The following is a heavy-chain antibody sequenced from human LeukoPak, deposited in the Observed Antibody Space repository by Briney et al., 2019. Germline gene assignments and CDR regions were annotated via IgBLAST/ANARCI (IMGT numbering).Heavy chain of an antibody. CDR1: GYTFTSYY. V-gene: IGHV1-46*01. Sequence: ASVKVSCKASGYTFTSYYMHWVRQAPGQGLEWMGIINPSGGSTSYAQKFQGRVTMTRDTSTSTVYMELSSLRSEDTAVYYCASAFPETVRRRSVGYYYYGMDVWGQGTTVTVSS. CDR2: INPSGGST. D-gene: IGHD3-3*01. J-gene: IGHJ6*02. CDR3: ASAFPETVRRRSVGYYYYGMDV.